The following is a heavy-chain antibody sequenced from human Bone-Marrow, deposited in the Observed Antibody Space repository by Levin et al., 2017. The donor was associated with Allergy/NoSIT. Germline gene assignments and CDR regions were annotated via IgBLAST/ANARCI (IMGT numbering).Heavy chain of an antibody. Sequence: PSETLSLTCTVSGGSISTTGQHWSWIRQHPGKGLEWIGYIYYSGSTNYNPSLKSRLTMSVDTSKNQFSLNLTSVTAADAADYYCARVIVVDSTAKYMDVWGKGTAVTVSS. CDR3: ARVIVVDSTAKYMDV. V-gene: IGHV4-31*03. J-gene: IGHJ6*03. D-gene: IGHD2-2*01. CDR2: IYYSGST. CDR1: GGSISTTGQH.